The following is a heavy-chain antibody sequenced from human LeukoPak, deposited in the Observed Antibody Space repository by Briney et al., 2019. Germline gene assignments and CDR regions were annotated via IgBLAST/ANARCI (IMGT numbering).Heavy chain of an antibody. CDR3: ARTYGSGSLDY. V-gene: IGHV3-30*03. Sequence: PGGSLRLSCAASGFTFSSYGMHWVRQAPGKGLEWVAVISYDGSNKYYADSVKGRFTISRDNSKNTLYLQMNSLRAEDTAVYYCARTYGSGSLDYGGQGTLVTVSS. J-gene: IGHJ4*02. D-gene: IGHD2-15*01. CDR1: GFTFSSYG. CDR2: ISYDGSNK.